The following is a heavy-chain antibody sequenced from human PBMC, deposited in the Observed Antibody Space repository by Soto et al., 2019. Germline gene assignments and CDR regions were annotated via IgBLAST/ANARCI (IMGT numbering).Heavy chain of an antibody. CDR3: AYSRYSSSSVGWFDP. V-gene: IGHV2-5*02. D-gene: IGHD6-6*01. CDR1: GFSLSTSGVG. Sequence: QITLKESGPTLVKPTQTLTLTCTVSGFSLSTSGVGVGWIRQPPGKALEWLALIYWDDDKRYSPSLRSRLTITKDTSKKQVVLTMTNMDPVDTATYYCAYSRYSSSSVGWFDPWGQGTLVTVSS. J-gene: IGHJ5*02. CDR2: IYWDDDK.